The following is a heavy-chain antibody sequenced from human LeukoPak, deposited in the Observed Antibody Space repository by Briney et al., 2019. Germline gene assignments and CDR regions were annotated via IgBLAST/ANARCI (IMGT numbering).Heavy chain of an antibody. CDR2: ISYDGSNK. D-gene: IGHD3-10*01. CDR3: ARGSMVRGVIDY. CDR1: GFTFSSYA. J-gene: IGHJ4*02. V-gene: IGHV3-30*04. Sequence: GGSLRLSCAASGFTFSSYAMHWVRQAPGKGLEWVAVISYDGSNKYYADSVKGRFTISRDNSKNTLYLQMNSLRAEDTAVYYCARGSMVRGVIDYWGQGTLVTVSS.